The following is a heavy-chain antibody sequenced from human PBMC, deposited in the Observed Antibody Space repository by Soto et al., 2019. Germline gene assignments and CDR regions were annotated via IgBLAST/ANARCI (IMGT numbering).Heavy chain of an antibody. CDR2: IYPGDSDT. CDR3: ARQYYDSSGYYYAFDI. J-gene: IGHJ3*02. D-gene: IGHD3-22*01. CDR1: GYSFTSYW. Sequence: GESLKISCKGSGYSFTSYWIGWVRQMPGKGLEWMGIIYPGDSDTRYGPSFQGQVTISADKSISTAYLQWSSLKASDTAMYYCARQYYDSSGYYYAFDIWGQGTMVTVSS. V-gene: IGHV5-51*01.